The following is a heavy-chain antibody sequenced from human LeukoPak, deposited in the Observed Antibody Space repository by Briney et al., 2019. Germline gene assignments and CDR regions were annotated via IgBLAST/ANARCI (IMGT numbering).Heavy chain of an antibody. CDR3: ARDIVVVAESSPIFDY. CDR2: INPNSGGT. Sequence: GASVKVSCKASGYTFTGYYMHWVRQAPGQGLEWMGWINPNSGGTNYAQKFQGRVTMTRDTSISTAYMELSRLRSDDTAVYYCARDIVVVAESSPIFDYWGQGTLVTVSS. CDR1: GYTFTGYY. V-gene: IGHV1-2*02. D-gene: IGHD2-15*01. J-gene: IGHJ4*02.